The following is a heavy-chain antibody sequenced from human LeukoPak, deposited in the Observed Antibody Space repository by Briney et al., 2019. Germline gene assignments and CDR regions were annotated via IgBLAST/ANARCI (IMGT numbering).Heavy chain of an antibody. CDR3: ARLYYYYDGSGYPTSTYFDY. Sequence: GESLKISCKGSGYSFTSYWIGWVRQMPGKGLEWMGIIYPGDSDTRYSPSFQGQVTISADKSISTAYLQWSSLKASDTAMYYCARLYYYYDGSGYPTSTYFDYWGQGTLVTVSS. CDR1: GYSFTSYW. J-gene: IGHJ4*02. V-gene: IGHV5-51*01. CDR2: IYPGDSDT. D-gene: IGHD3-22*01.